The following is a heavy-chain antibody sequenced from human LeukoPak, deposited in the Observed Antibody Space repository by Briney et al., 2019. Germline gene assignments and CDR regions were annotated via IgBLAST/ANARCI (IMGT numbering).Heavy chain of an antibody. J-gene: IGHJ4*02. D-gene: IGHD6-19*01. Sequence: SETLSPSCTVSGDSSTNSIYYWAWIRQPPGKGLEWIGSIDYSGSSYYNPSLTNRATISIDTSKNQFSLKLTSVTAADTAVYYCAREFTLYRSGWFLDYWGLGTVVTVSS. CDR2: IDYSGSS. CDR3: AREFTLYRSGWFLDY. V-gene: IGHV4-39*07. CDR1: GDSSTNSIYY.